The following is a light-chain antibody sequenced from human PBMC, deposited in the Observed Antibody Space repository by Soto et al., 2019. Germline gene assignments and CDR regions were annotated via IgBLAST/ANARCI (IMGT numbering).Light chain of an antibody. Sequence: EIVMTQSPATLSVSPGDRATLSCRASQSVDNDLAWYQQKPGQPPRLLIYDASTRATGIPARFSGSQSGTEFTLNISSLLSEDFAVYFCQQYNNWPITFGGGTKVETK. J-gene: IGKJ4*01. CDR1: QSVDND. CDR2: DAS. V-gene: IGKV3D-15*01. CDR3: QQYNNWPIT.